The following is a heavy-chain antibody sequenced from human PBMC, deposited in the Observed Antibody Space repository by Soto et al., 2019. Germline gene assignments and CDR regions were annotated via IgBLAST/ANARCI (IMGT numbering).Heavy chain of an antibody. J-gene: IGHJ5*02. Sequence: PSETLPLTCTVSGGSLSSSSYYWGRIRQPPGKGLEWIGSIYYSGSTYYNPSLKSRVTISVDTSKNQFSLKLSSVIAADTAVYYCALRGSDICSWGQGAVVTVSS. D-gene: IGHD1-26*01. CDR1: GGSLSSSSYY. V-gene: IGHV4-39*01. CDR2: IYYSGST. CDR3: ALRGSDICS.